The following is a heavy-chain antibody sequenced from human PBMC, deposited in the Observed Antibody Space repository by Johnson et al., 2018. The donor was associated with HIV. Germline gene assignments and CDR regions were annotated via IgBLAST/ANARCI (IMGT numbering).Heavy chain of an antibody. Sequence: VQLVESGGGLVQPGGSLRLSCAASGFTFSSYAVSWVRQAPGKGLAWVSGASGSGGTPYYADSVKGRFTISSDNARDTLYLEMNSLRVEDTAVYYCVVYAGNDVDAFDIWGPGTLVSVSS. V-gene: IGHV3-23*04. J-gene: IGHJ3*02. CDR3: VVYAGNDVDAFDI. D-gene: IGHD4-23*01. CDR1: GFTFSSYA. CDR2: ASGSGGTP.